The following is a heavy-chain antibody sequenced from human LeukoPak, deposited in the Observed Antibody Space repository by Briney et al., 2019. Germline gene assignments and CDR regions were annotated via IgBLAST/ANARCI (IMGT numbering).Heavy chain of an antibody. CDR2: IIPILGIA. CDR1: GGTFSSYT. V-gene: IGHV1-69*02. J-gene: IGHJ6*03. D-gene: IGHD2-2*01. CDR3: ASSLFVVVPAARSAVCMDV. Sequence: SVKVSCKASGGTFSSYTISWVRQAPGQGLEWMGRIIPILGIANYAQKFQGRVTITADKSTSTAYMELSSLRSEDTAVYYCASSLFVVVPAARSAVCMDVWGKGTTVTVSS.